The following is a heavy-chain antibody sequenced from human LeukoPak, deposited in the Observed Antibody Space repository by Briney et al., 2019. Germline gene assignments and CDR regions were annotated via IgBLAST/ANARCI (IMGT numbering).Heavy chain of an antibody. J-gene: IGHJ4*02. Sequence: GGSLRLSCAASGFSFSSYDMNWVRQAPGKGLEWVSYISSSSGYTNDADSVKGRFTISRDNAKNSLYLQMNSLRAEDTAVYYCARAAHQQAALDYWGQGALVTVSS. CDR3: ARAAHQQAALDY. CDR1: GFSFSSYD. V-gene: IGHV3-21*05. D-gene: IGHD2-2*01. CDR2: ISSSSGYT.